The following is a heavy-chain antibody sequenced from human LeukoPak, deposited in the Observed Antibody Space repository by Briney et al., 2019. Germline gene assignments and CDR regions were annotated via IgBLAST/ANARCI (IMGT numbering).Heavy chain of an antibody. CDR2: ISAYNGNT. D-gene: IGHD6-13*01. J-gene: IGHJ4*02. CDR3: ARGYRLSAYSSSWYSALKNTVKYGTRALGFDY. CDR1: GYTFTSYG. V-gene: IGHV1-18*01. Sequence: ASVKVSRKASGYTFTSYGISWVRQAPGQGLEWMGWISAYNGNTNYAQKLQGRVTMTTDTSTSTAYMELRSLRSDDTAVYYCARGYRLSAYSSSWYSALKNTVKYGTRALGFDYWGQGTLVTVSS.